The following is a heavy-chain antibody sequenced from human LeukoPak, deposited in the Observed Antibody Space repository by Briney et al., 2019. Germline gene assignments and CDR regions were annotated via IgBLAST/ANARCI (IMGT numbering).Heavy chain of an antibody. Sequence: GGSLRLSCAASGFNFNYYGMHWVRQAPGKGLEWVAFIRYDGSNKYYADSVKGRFTISRDNAKNSLYLQMNSLRAEDTAVYYCAKSFPLLLDIWGQGTMVTVSS. V-gene: IGHV3-30*02. CDR3: AKSFPLLLDI. CDR2: IRYDGSNK. D-gene: IGHD2-15*01. CDR1: GFNFNYYG. J-gene: IGHJ3*02.